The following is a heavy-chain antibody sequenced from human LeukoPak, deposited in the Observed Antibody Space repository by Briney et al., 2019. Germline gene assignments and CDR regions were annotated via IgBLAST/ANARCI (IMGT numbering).Heavy chain of an antibody. J-gene: IGHJ3*02. CDR2: IYRSGTT. D-gene: IGHD2-8*01. CDR1: GGSISSTNW. V-gene: IGHV4-4*02. Sequence: TSETLSLTCAVSGGSISSTNWWSWVRQPPGKGLEWIGEIYRSGTTNYKPSLKSRVTISLDKSRNHFSLKLTSVTAADSAVYYCARIIVRAFDIWGQGTMVTVSS. CDR3: ARIIVRAFDI.